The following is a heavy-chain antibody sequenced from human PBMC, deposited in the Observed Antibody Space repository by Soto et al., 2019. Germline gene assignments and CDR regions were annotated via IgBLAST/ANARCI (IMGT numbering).Heavy chain of an antibody. V-gene: IGHV3-21*01. D-gene: IGHD6-19*01. CDR2: IGGRSDDV. CDR3: ARAVAGSELDH. J-gene: IGHJ4*01. CDR1: GFTFSDYY. Sequence: DVQLVESGGGLVKPGGSLRLYCAASGFTFSDYYINWVRQAPGKGLEWVSSIGGRSDDVHFADSVKGRFTFSRDNAKNLVFLQMNGLRVEDTAVYFCARAVAGSELDHWGHGTLVTVSS.